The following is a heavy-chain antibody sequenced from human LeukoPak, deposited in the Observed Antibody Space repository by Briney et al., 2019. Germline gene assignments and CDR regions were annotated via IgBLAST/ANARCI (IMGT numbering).Heavy chain of an antibody. D-gene: IGHD3-10*01. CDR1: GFTFSNYA. CDR2: ISGSAITT. J-gene: IGHJ4*02. Sequence: GGSLRLSCTTSGFTFSNYAMSWVRQAPGKGLEWVSSISGSAITTYYADSVKGRFAISRDNSKNTLYLQMTSLRAENTAVYYCAKDQRFGDLDDYRGQGTLVTVSS. V-gene: IGHV3-23*01. CDR3: AKDQRFGDLDDY.